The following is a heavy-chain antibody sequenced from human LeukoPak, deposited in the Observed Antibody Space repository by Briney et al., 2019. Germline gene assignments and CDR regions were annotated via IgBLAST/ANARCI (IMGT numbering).Heavy chain of an antibody. Sequence: GGSLRLSCAASGFTFSSYSMNWVRQAPGKGLEWVSYISSSSSTIYYADSVKGRFTISRDNAKNSLYLQMNSLRAEDTAVYYCARDAQWLEGSWVDYWGQGTLVTVSS. CDR1: GFTFSSYS. CDR3: ARDAQWLEGSWVDY. CDR2: ISSSSSTI. V-gene: IGHV3-48*01. D-gene: IGHD3-3*01. J-gene: IGHJ4*02.